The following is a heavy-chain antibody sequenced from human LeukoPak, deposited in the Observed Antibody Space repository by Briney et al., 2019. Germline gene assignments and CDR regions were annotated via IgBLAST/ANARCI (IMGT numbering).Heavy chain of an antibody. J-gene: IGHJ3*02. Sequence: GGSLRLSCAASGFSFNVYAMSWVRQAPGRRLEWISIISGSGNSIYYADSVKGRFTISRDNSKNTLYLQMNSLRAEDTAVYYCARGSRVTTRLDAFDIWGQGTMVTVSS. CDR2: ISGSGNSI. CDR1: GFSFNVYA. CDR3: ARGSRVTTRLDAFDI. D-gene: IGHD4-17*01. V-gene: IGHV3-23*01.